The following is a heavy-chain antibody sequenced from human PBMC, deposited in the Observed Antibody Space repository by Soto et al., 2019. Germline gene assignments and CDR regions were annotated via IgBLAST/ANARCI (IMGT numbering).Heavy chain of an antibody. J-gene: IGHJ6*03. V-gene: IGHV3-9*01. CDR1: GFTFDDYA. CDR2: ITWNSGTI. CDR3: TKSWRFYYMDV. Sequence: EVQLVESGGGLVQPGRSLRLSCAASGFTFDDYAMHWVRQAPGRGLEWVSRITWNSGTIDYADSVKGRFTISRDNAKNFLYLQMNSLRAEDTALYYCTKSWRFYYMDVWGKGTTVTVSS. D-gene: IGHD3-3*01.